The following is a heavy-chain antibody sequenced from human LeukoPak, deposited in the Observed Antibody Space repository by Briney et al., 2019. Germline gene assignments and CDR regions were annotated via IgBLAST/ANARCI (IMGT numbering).Heavy chain of an antibody. J-gene: IGHJ4*02. D-gene: IGHD1-1*01. CDR1: GHTLIALS. CDR3: AASSPQNWKTHEY. V-gene: IGHV1-24*01. Sequence: ASVKVSCKVSGHTLIALSMHWVRQAPGKGVEWLGGFEPEDGETIYAQQFQGRVTMTEDTSTDTAYMELSSLRSEDTAVYYCAASSPQNWKTHEYWGQGTLVTASS. CDR2: FEPEDGET.